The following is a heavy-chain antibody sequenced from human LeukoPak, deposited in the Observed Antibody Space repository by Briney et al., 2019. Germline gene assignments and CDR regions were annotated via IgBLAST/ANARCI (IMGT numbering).Heavy chain of an antibody. D-gene: IGHD3-10*01. V-gene: IGHV3-21*01. CDR1: GFTFSSYS. Sequence: PGGSLRLSCAASGFTFSSYSMNWVRQAPGKGLEWVPSISSSSSYIYYADSVKGRFTISRDNAKNSLYLQMNSLRAEDTAVYYCARDRRGRFGELLWYFDYWGQGTLVTVSS. J-gene: IGHJ4*02. CDR2: ISSSSSYI. CDR3: ARDRRGRFGELLWYFDY.